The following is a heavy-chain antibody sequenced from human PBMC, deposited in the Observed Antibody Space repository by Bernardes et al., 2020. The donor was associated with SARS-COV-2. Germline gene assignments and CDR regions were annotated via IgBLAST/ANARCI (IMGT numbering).Heavy chain of an antibody. CDR2: IRGSGVST. CDR3: AKTEGELGFDFDY. Sequence: GGSLRLSCAASGFTFSTYAMNWVRQAPGKGLEWVSTIRGSGVSTYYTDSVKGRFTISRDNSKNTLYLQMNTLRAEDTAVYFCAKTEGELGFDFDYWGQGTLVTVSS. D-gene: IGHD1-26*01. J-gene: IGHJ4*02. CDR1: GFTFSTYA. V-gene: IGHV3-23*01.